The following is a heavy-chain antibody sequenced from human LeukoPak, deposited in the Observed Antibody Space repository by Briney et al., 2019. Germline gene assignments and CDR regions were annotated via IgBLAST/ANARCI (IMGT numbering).Heavy chain of an antibody. CDR1: GFTFNNHD. CDR3: ARGTGTTAYFDY. J-gene: IGHJ4*02. D-gene: IGHD1-1*01. CDR2: ISYDGRNK. V-gene: IGHV3-30*03. Sequence: GGSLRLSCAASGFTFNNHDMHWVRQAPGKGLEWVAGISYDGRNKYYADSVKGRFTISRDNAKNSLYLQVNSLRAEDTAVYYCARGTGTTAYFDYWGQGTLVTVSS.